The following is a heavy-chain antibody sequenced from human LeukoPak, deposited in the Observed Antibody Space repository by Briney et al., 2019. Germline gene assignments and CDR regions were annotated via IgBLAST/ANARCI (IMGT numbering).Heavy chain of an antibody. CDR1: GYSLTSHA. D-gene: IGHD1-26*01. J-gene: IGHJ4*02. CDR2: INTGNGNT. Sequence: GASVKVSCKASGYSLTSHAIHWARQAPGQRLEWMGWINTGNGNTKYSQKFQGRVTITRDTSANTAYMELSSLRSEDTAVYYCARERGGTYYDCWGQGTLVTVSS. CDR3: ARERGGTYYDC. V-gene: IGHV1-3*04.